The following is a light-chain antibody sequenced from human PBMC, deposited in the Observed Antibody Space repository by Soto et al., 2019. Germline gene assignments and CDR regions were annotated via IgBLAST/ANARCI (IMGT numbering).Light chain of an antibody. V-gene: IGLV2-14*01. CDR2: EVS. CDR3: SPYTSSSTLGV. J-gene: IGLJ3*02. Sequence: QSALTQPASVSGSPGQSITISCTGTSSDVGGYNYVSRYQQHPGKAPKLIIYEVSNRPSGISNRFSGSKSGNTASLTISGLQAEDEADYYCSPYTSSSTLGVFGGGTKLTVL. CDR1: SSDVGGYNY.